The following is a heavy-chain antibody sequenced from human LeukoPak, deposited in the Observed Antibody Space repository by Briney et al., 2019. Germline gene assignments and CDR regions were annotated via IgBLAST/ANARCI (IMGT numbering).Heavy chain of an antibody. J-gene: IGHJ3*02. CDR1: GHTFTSYA. CDR3: ARENQYNWNDYAFDI. Sequence: ASVKVSCKASGHTFTSYAMHWVRQAPGQRLEWMGWINAGNGNTKYSQKFQGRVTITRDTSASTAYMELSSLRSEDTAVYYCARENQYNWNDYAFDIWGQGTMVTVSS. CDR2: INAGNGNT. D-gene: IGHD1-1*01. V-gene: IGHV1-3*01.